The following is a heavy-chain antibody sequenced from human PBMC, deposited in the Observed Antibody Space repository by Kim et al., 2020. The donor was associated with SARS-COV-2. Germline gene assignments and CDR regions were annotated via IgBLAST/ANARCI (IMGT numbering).Heavy chain of an antibody. J-gene: IGHJ4*02. CDR3: ARGEGRASWQDCVY. D-gene: IGHD2-2*01. Sequence: SETLSLTCTVSSDSFSAYYWSWIRQFPGKGLEWIGYIFYSGNTNYSPSLKSRVTISWDTSRSQFSLELTSVTEADTAVYYCARGEGRASWQDCVYWGGG. CDR1: SDSFSAYY. CDR2: IFYSGNT. V-gene: IGHV4-59*01.